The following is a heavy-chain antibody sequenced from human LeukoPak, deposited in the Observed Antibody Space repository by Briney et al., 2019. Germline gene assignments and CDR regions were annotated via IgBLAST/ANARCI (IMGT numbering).Heavy chain of an antibody. Sequence: GGSLRLSCAASGFTFSSYSMTWVRQAPGKGLEWVSSISSSSSYIYYADSVKGRFTISRDNAKNSLYLQMNSLRAEDTAVYYCARDLGGGSFGDYWGQGTLVTVSS. V-gene: IGHV3-21*01. D-gene: IGHD1-26*01. CDR3: ARDLGGGSFGDY. CDR1: GFTFSSYS. J-gene: IGHJ4*02. CDR2: ISSSSSYI.